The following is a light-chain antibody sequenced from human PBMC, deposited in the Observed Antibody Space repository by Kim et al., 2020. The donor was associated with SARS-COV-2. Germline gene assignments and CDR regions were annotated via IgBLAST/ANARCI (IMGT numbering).Light chain of an antibody. CDR2: GYN. J-gene: IGLJ3*02. Sequence: GQRITISGSGSNSNIGGNLVSWYRQLPGTAPKVVLYGYNKRPPGVPDRISGSTSGTAASLAISGLRSEDDGDYYCATWDDRLNSPVFGGGTQLTVL. V-gene: IGLV1-44*01. CDR3: ATWDDRLNSPV. CDR1: NSNIGGNL.